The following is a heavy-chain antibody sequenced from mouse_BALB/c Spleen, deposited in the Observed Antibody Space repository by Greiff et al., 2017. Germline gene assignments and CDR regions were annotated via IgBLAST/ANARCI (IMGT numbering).Heavy chain of an antibody. CDR1: GFSLTSYG. CDR3: ARESPPRAWFAY. D-gene: IGHD2-10*02. V-gene: IGHV2-9*02. J-gene: IGHJ3*01. Sequence: QVQLKESGPGLVAPSQSLSITCTVSGFSLTSYGVHWVRQPPGKGLEWLGVIWAGGSTNYNSALMSRLSISKDNSKSQVFLKMNSLQTDDTAMYYCARESPPRAWFAYWGQGTLVTVSA. CDR2: IWAGGST.